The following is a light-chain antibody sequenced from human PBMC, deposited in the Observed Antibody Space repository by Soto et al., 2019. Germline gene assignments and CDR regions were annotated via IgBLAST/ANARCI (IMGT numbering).Light chain of an antibody. CDR3: QQYNSYRWT. Sequence: DIQMTQSPSTLSASVGDRVTITCRASQSISSWLAWYQQKPGKAPKLLIYDASSLESGVPSRFSGSGSGTEFTLTISSLQPDDFETYYCQQYNSYRWTFGQGTKVDIK. V-gene: IGKV1-5*01. J-gene: IGKJ1*01. CDR2: DAS. CDR1: QSISSW.